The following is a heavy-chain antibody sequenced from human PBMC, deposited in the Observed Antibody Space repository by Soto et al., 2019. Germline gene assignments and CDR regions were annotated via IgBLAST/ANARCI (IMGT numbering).Heavy chain of an antibody. Sequence: PSETLSLTCALSGGSASDKRWWTWVRQTPGKGLEWIGETFRKGDTNYNAFLKSRVSISIDKSRNQVSLILTSVTAADTAVYYCASYVGTGWYGAFDIWGQGTVVTVSS. D-gene: IGHD3-16*01. CDR1: GGSASDKRW. V-gene: IGHV4-4*02. CDR2: TFRKGDT. J-gene: IGHJ3*02. CDR3: ASYVGTGWYGAFDI.